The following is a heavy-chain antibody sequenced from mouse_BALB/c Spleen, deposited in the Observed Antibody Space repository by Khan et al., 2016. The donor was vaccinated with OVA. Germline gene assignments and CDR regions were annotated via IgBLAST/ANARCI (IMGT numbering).Heavy chain of an antibody. V-gene: IGHV1-4*01. CDR2: INPSNDYT. CDR1: GYTFTSYT. J-gene: IGHJ3*01. D-gene: IGHD2-14*01. CDR3: VREGAYHRSDGWFAY. Sequence: QVQLQQSRAELARPGASVKMSCKASGYTFTSYTIHWVRQRPGQAPEWIGHINPSNDYTNYNQNFKDKATLIVDKSSTTAYMQLSSLTSEDSADYYCVREGAYHRSDGWFAYWGQGTLVTVSA.